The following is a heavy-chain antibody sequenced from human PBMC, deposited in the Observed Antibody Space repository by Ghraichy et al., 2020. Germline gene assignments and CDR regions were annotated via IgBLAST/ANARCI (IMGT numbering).Heavy chain of an antibody. CDR3: ARTGRGSAWFIDY. D-gene: IGHD6-13*01. J-gene: IGHJ4*02. V-gene: IGHV1-2*06. Sequence: ASVKVSCKASGYTFDSFFMHWVRQAPGQGLEWLGRINPGSGSTIYARKFQGRVAVTSDTSSDTAYMELSSLTSDDTAVYFCARTGRGSAWFIDYWGQGTLVTVSS. CDR1: GYTFDSFF. CDR2: INPGSGST.